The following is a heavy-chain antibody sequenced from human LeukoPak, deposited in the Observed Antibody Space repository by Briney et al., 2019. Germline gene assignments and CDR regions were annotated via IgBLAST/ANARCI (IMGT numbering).Heavy chain of an antibody. V-gene: IGHV1-2*02. CDR3: ARDDPILSNFDY. CDR1: GYTFTGYY. J-gene: IGHJ4*02. CDR2: INPNSGGT. Sequence: VASVKVSCKASGYTFTGYYMHWVRQAPGQGLEWMGWINPNSGGTNYAQKFQGRVTMTRDTSISTAYMELSRLRSDDTAVYYCARDDPILSNFDYWGQGTLVTVSS.